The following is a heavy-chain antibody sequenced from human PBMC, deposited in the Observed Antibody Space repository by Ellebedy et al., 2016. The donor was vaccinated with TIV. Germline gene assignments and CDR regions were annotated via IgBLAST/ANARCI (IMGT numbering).Heavy chain of an antibody. CDR3: ARKYIYGFD. CDR1: GFTVSSNY. Sequence: PGGSLTLSCAASGFTVSSNYRSWVRQAPGKGLEWVSVIYNGGATSYADSVKGRFTISRDNSKNTLYLQLNSLRVEDTAVYYCARKYIYGFDWGQGTLVTVSS. D-gene: IGHD5-18*01. V-gene: IGHV3-66*01. J-gene: IGHJ4*02. CDR2: IYNGGAT.